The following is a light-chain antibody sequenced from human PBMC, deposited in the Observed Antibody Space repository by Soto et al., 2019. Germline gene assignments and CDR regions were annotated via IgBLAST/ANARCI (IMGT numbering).Light chain of an antibody. CDR2: DTR. Sequence: QAVVTQEPSLTVSPGGTVTLTCGPSIGDVTSDHYPYWLQQRPGQAPSALIYDTRYKKSWTPARFSGSLLGGKAALTLSDAQPEDEADYYCLVSYTGYMVFGGGTKVTVL. J-gene: IGLJ2*01. V-gene: IGLV7-46*01. CDR1: IGDVTSDHY. CDR3: LVSYTGYMV.